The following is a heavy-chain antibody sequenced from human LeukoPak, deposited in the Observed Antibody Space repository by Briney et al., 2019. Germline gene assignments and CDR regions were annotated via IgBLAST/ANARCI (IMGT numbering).Heavy chain of an antibody. J-gene: IGHJ4*02. CDR3: TNWNAATFDY. V-gene: IGHV3-15*01. CDR2: ILSKTNGGTT. CDR1: GLTFSDAW. D-gene: IGHD1-1*01. Sequence: GGSLRLSCAASGLTFSDAWMNWVRQAPGKGREWVGRILSKTNGGTTDYAAPVKGRFSISRDDSKNTLYLQMNSLMTEDTAVYYCTNWNAATFDYWGQGTLVTVSS.